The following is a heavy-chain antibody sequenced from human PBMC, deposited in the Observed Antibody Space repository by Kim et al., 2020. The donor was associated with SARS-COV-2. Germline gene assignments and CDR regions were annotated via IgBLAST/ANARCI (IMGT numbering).Heavy chain of an antibody. CDR1: GFTFSSYW. D-gene: IGHD6-6*01. CDR3: ARGRYSSSSGSQNWFDP. Sequence: GGSLRLSCAASGFTFSSYWMHWVRQAPGKGLVWVSRINSDGSSTSYADSVKGRFTISRDNAKNTLYLQMNSLRAEDTAVYYCARGRYSSSSGSQNWFDPWGQGTLVTVSS. V-gene: IGHV3-74*01. CDR2: INSDGSST. J-gene: IGHJ5*02.